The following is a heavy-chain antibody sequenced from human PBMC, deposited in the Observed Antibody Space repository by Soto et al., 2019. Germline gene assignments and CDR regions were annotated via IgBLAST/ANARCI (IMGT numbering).Heavy chain of an antibody. V-gene: IGHV5-51*01. CDR3: ATLDRGNSFSGFDN. D-gene: IGHD6-13*01. Sequence: GESLKISCQASEYTFSNYWIAWVRQMPGKGLECMGIIYPGDSDTKYSPSFRGQVTISADNSISTAYLQWSSLKASDTAMYYCATLDRGNSFSGFDNWGQGTPVTVSS. CDR1: EYTFSNYW. J-gene: IGHJ4*02. CDR2: IYPGDSDT.